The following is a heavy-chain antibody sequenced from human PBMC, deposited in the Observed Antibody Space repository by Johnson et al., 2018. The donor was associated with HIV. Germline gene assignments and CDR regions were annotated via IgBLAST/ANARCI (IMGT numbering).Heavy chain of an antibody. CDR1: GFTVTSNF. V-gene: IGHV3-66*01. CDR2: VYSGGST. D-gene: IGHD7-27*01. Sequence: VQLVESGGGLVQPGGSLRLSCAASGFTVTSNFMTWVRQPPGKGLDWVSAVYSGGSTYYADSVKGRFSISRDNSKNTLYLQMNSLRAEDTAVYYCARDGRWGSRDAFDIWGQGTMVTVSS. J-gene: IGHJ3*02. CDR3: ARDGRWGSRDAFDI.